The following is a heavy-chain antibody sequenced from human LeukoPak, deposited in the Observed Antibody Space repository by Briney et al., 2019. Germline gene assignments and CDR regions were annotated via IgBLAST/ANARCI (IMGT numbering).Heavy chain of an antibody. V-gene: IGHV3-11*04. CDR3: ARYMTTAYDFDY. J-gene: IGHJ4*02. Sequence: PGGSLRLSCAASGFTFSDYYMSWIRQAPGKGLEWVSYISSSGTTIYYADSVKGRFTISRDNAKNSLYLQMNSLRAEDTAVYYCARYMTTAYDFDYWGQGTLVTVSS. CDR1: GFTFSDYY. CDR2: ISSSGTTI. D-gene: IGHD1-1*01.